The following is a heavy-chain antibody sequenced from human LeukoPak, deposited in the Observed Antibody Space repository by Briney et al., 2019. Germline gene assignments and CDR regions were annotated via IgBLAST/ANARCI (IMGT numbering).Heavy chain of an antibody. Sequence: ASVKVSCKASGYTFTTYYIHWVRQAPGQGPEWMGIINPTGGSTTYAQKFQGSVTLTRDTSTSTVFMELNSLRSEDTALYYYALYYNTWNWGQGTLVTVSS. CDR3: ALYYNTWN. CDR1: GYTFTTYY. D-gene: IGHD1-1*01. V-gene: IGHV1-46*01. CDR2: INPTGGST. J-gene: IGHJ4*02.